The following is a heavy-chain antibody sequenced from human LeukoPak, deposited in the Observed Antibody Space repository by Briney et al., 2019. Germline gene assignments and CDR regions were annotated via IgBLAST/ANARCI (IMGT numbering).Heavy chain of an antibody. V-gene: IGHV3-53*01. CDR1: GFTVSXXX. CDR3: AXDYSSSWYAGYYYYGMDV. J-gene: IGHJ6*02. CDR2: XXXGGSX. D-gene: IGHD6-13*01. Sequence: PXGSXXLSCAASGFTVSXXXXXXVRQAPGXGXXXXXXXXXGGSXXXXDSVKGXXTXXXDNSKNTLYLQMNSLRAEDTAVYYCAXDYSSSWYAGYYYYGMDVWGQGTTVTVSS.